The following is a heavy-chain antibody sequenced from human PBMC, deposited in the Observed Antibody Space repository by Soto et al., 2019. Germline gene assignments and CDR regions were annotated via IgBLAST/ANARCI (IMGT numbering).Heavy chain of an antibody. CDR2: IHYSGST. CDR3: ARDHSSGWYDY. Sequence: QVQLQESGPGLVKPSETLSLTCTVSGGSISSYYWSWIRQPPGKGLEWIGDIHYSGSTNYNPSLKSRVTISVDTYKNQFSLKVSSVTAADTAVYYCARDHSSGWYDYWGQGTLVTVSS. D-gene: IGHD6-19*01. J-gene: IGHJ4*02. CDR1: GGSISSYY. V-gene: IGHV4-59*01.